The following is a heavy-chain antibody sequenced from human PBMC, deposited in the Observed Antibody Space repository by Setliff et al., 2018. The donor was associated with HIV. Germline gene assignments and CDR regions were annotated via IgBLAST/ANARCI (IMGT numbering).Heavy chain of an antibody. CDR1: GFTFSTYS. J-gene: IGHJ4*02. V-gene: IGHV3-21*04. CDR3: ARSLRYFDWSLHY. CDR2: ISSSSNYI. D-gene: IGHD3-9*01. Sequence: GSLRLSCAASGFTFSTYSMNWVRQAPGKGLEWVSSISSSSNYIYYADSVKGRFTISRDNSKNTLYVQMNSLRPEDTAVYYCARSLRYFDWSLHYWGQGRLVTVSS.